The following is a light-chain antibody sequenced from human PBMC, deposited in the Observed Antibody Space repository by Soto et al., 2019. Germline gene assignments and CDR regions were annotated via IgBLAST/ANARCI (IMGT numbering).Light chain of an antibody. Sequence: DIQMTQSPSSLSAFVGDRVTITCQASQDINIYLNWYQQKPGKAPKLLIYDASNFATGVPSKFSGSRSGTDFTFSISSLQPEDIATYYCQQYGNLPLTFGGGTKVEI. CDR1: QDINIY. CDR3: QQYGNLPLT. V-gene: IGKV1-33*01. J-gene: IGKJ4*01. CDR2: DAS.